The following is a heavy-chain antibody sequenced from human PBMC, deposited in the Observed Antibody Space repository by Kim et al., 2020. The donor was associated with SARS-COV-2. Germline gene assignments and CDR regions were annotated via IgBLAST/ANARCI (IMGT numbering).Heavy chain of an antibody. CDR3: SRDGEWDYGDPQGGNYFDY. Sequence: GGSLRLSCAASGFTFSSYAMHWVRQAPGKGLEWVAVISHDGSNKYYADSVKGRFTISRDNSKNTLYLQMNSLRAEDTAMYYCSRDGEWDYGDPQGGNYFDYWGQGTLVTVSS. V-gene: IGHV3-30-3*01. J-gene: IGHJ4*02. D-gene: IGHD4-17*01. CDR1: GFTFSSYA. CDR2: ISHDGSNK.